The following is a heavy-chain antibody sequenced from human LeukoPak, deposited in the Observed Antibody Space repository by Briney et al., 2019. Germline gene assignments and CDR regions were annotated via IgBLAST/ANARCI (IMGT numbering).Heavy chain of an antibody. CDR3: AKDRANISASSHFDY. CDR2: ISGSGGTT. V-gene: IGHV3-23*01. CDR1: GFTFSTYA. D-gene: IGHD6-13*01. Sequence: GGSLRLSCAVSGFTFSTYAMSWVRQAPGKGLEWVSTISGSGGTTYYADSVRGRFTISRDNSKNTLYLQMNSLRAEDTAVYYCAKDRANISASSHFDYWGQGTLVTVSS. J-gene: IGHJ4*02.